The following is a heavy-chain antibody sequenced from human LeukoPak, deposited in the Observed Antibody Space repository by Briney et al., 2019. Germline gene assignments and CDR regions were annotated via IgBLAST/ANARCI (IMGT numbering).Heavy chain of an antibody. V-gene: IGHV3-30-3*01. CDR1: GFTFSSYA. Sequence: GGSLRLSCAASGFTFSSYAMSWVRQAPGKGLEWVAVISYDGSNKYYADSVKGRFTISRDNSKNTLYLQMNSLRAEDTAVYYCARGHTYYYDSSGYYLFNYWGQGTLVTVSS. CDR2: ISYDGSNK. D-gene: IGHD3-22*01. J-gene: IGHJ4*02. CDR3: ARGHTYYYDSSGYYLFNY.